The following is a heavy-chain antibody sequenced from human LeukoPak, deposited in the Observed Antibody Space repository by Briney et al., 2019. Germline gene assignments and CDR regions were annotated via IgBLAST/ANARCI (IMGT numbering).Heavy chain of an antibody. CDR1: GFTFSSYA. Sequence: GGSLRLSCAASGFTFSSYAMSWVRQAPGKGLEWVSAISGSGGSTYYADSVKGRFTISRDNSKNTLYLQMTSLRGEDTAVYYCAKNYESGRGVPYAMDVWGQGTTVTVSS. D-gene: IGHD3-10*01. J-gene: IGHJ6*02. CDR2: ISGSGGST. CDR3: AKNYESGRGVPYAMDV. V-gene: IGHV3-23*01.